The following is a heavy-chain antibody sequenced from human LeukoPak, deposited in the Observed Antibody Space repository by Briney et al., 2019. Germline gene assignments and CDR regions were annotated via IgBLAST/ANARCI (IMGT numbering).Heavy chain of an antibody. CDR2: ISSSGGST. D-gene: IGHD3-16*01. V-gene: IGHV3-23*01. Sequence: QPGGSLRLSCAASGFTFSSYAMYWVRQAPGKGLEWVSGISSSGGSTYYADSVKGRFTISRDNSKNTLYLQVNSLRAEDTAVYYCAKRGLPGVVWYFDSWGQGTLVTVSS. J-gene: IGHJ4*02. CDR1: GFTFSSYA. CDR3: AKRGLPGVVWYFDS.